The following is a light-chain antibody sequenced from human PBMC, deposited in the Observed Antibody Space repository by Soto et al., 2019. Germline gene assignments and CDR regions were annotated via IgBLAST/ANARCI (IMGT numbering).Light chain of an antibody. CDR2: DAS. CDR1: QSVSSY. Sequence: EIVLTQSPATLSLSPGERATLSCMASQSVSSYLAWYQQKPGQAPRLLLYDASNRATGIPSRFSCSGSGTDFSFSICSLEAEDFAVYYCQQRCNLLTVCGWTKVGSK. J-gene: IGKJ4*01. CDR3: QQRCNLLT. V-gene: IGKV3-11*01.